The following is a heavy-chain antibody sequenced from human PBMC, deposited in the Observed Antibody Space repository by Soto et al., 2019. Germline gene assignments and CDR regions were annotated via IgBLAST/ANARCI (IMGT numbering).Heavy chain of an antibody. CDR2: INSDGRST. V-gene: IGHV3-74*01. Sequence: EVQLVESGGGLFQPGGSLRLSFAASGFTLSNFWMHWVRQAPGKGLEWVSRINSDGRSTSYVDSVKGRFTISRDNANNTVYLEMNSLRAEDTAVYFCARGGRYRENYYFGMDVWGQGTTVTVSS. CDR3: ARGGRYRENYYFGMDV. CDR1: GFTLSNFW. D-gene: IGHD1-26*01. J-gene: IGHJ6*02.